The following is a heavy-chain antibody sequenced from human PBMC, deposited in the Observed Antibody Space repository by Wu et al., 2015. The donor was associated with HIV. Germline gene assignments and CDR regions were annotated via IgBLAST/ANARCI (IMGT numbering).Heavy chain of an antibody. CDR3: AKDSRGEAGLFXI. V-gene: IGHV1-69*05. Sequence: QVQLVQSGAEVKKPGSSVKVSCKASGGTFNIYAISWVRQAPGQGLEWMGGIIPIFDSTSYAQKFQDRVTISRDESTSTAYMEMSSLRSDDTAVYFCAKDSRGEAGLFXIWGQGTMVTVTS. CDR1: GGTFNIYA. D-gene: IGHD3-16*01. J-gene: IGHJ3*02. CDR2: IIPIFDST.